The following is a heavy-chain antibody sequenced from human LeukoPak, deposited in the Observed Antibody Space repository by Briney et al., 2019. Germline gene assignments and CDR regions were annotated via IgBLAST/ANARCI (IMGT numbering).Heavy chain of an antibody. V-gene: IGHV3-7*03. J-gene: IGHJ4*02. D-gene: IGHD1-1*01. CDR2: IQQNGIEK. CDR1: GFAFSDSW. CDR3: ARDRDGKDY. Sequence: GGSLRLSCAASGFAFSDSWMSWVRQAPGKGLEWVASIQQNGIEKYYVDSAKGRFTISRDNAKNSLDLQMNSLTAEDTAVYYCARDRDGKDYWGQGTLVTVSS.